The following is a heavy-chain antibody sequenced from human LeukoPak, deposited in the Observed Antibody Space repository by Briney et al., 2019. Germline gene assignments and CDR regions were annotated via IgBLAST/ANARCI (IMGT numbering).Heavy chain of an antibody. CDR1: GGSISSGGYY. D-gene: IGHD5-18*01. Sequence: SETLSLTCTVSGGSISSGGYYWSWIRQPPGKGLEWIGYIYHSGSTYYNPSLKSRVTISVDRSKNQFSLKLSSMTAADTAVYYCARDGYGLLDYWGQGTLVTVSS. V-gene: IGHV4-30-2*01. J-gene: IGHJ4*02. CDR3: ARDGYGLLDY. CDR2: IYHSGST.